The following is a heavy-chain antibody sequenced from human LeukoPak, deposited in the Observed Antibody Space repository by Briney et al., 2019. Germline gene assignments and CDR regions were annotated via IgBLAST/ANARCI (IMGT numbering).Heavy chain of an antibody. CDR3: ATTTRSRSWDY. Sequence: GGSLRLSCAASGFTSTDYYMTWIRQAPGKGLEWVSYISRNGDTRYYADSAKGRFTISRDNAKNSLYLQMNSLRVDDTAVYYCATTTRSRSWDYWGQGTLVTVSS. D-gene: IGHD1-1*01. V-gene: IGHV3-11*04. CDR1: GFTSTDYY. CDR2: ISRNGDTR. J-gene: IGHJ4*02.